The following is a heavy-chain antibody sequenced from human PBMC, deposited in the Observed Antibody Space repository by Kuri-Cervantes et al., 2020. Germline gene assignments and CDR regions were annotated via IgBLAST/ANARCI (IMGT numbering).Heavy chain of an antibody. V-gene: IGHV3-23*01. CDR3: AKVRRSGYSGYDLVAIDY. D-gene: IGHD5-12*01. J-gene: IGHJ4*02. CDR2: ISGSGGST. CDR1: GFTFSGYA. Sequence: GESLKISCAASGFTFSGYAMSWVRQAPGKGLEWVSAISGSGGSTYYADSVKGRFTISRDNSKNTLYLQMNSLRAEDTAVYYCAKVRRSGYSGYDLVAIDYWGQGTLVTVSS.